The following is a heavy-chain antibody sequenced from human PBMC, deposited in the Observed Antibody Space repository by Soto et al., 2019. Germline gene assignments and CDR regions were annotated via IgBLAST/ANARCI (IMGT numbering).Heavy chain of an antibody. CDR1: EGTFSSYA. Sequence: QVQLVQSGAEVKKPGSSVKVSCKASEGTFSSYAISWVRQAPGQGLEWMGGIIPIFGTANYAQKFQGRVTITADKSTSTAYMELSSLRSEDTAVYYCARHDFWSGYGYFQHWGQGTLVTVSS. CDR2: IIPIFGTA. V-gene: IGHV1-69*06. J-gene: IGHJ1*01. D-gene: IGHD3-3*01. CDR3: ARHDFWSGYGYFQH.